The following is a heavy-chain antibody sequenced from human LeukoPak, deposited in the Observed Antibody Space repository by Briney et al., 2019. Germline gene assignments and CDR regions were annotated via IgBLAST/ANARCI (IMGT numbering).Heavy chain of an antibody. D-gene: IGHD2-2*01. V-gene: IGHV4-39*01. CDR3: ARLRPLLYCSSTSCLNFDY. CDR1: GGSISSSSYY. CDR2: IYYSGST. J-gene: IGHJ4*02. Sequence: PSETLSLTCTVSGGSISSSSYYWGWIRQPPGKGLEWIGSIYYSGSTYYNPSLKGRVTISVDTSKNQFSLKLSSVTAADTAVYYCARLRPLLYCSSTSCLNFDYWGQGTLVSVSS.